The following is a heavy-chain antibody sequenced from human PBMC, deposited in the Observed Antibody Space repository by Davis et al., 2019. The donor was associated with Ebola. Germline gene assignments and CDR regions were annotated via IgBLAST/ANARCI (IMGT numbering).Heavy chain of an antibody. V-gene: IGHV4-39*02. CDR1: GGSLSSRSYY. D-gene: IGHD6-13*01. Sequence: SETLSLTCTVSGGSLSSRSYYWAWIRQPPGKGLEWIGNIYYGGSTYYNPSLKSRVSISVDTSKNQFSLKLSSVTAADTAVYYCARVQRYINSWHNDYWGQGTLVTVSS. CDR3: ARVQRYINSWHNDY. J-gene: IGHJ4*02. CDR2: IYYGGST.